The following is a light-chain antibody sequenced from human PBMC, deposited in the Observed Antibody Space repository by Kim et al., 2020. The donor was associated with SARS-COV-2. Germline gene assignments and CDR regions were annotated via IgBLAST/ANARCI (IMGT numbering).Light chain of an antibody. Sequence: QSVLTQPPSVSGAPGQRVTISCTGISSNIGAGYEVHWYQQLPGTAPKLLIYGDINRPSGVPDRFSGSKSGTSASLANTGLQTEDEADYYCQSYDNSLSGYVFGSGTKVTVL. V-gene: IGLV1-40*01. CDR3: QSYDNSLSGYV. CDR2: GDI. J-gene: IGLJ1*01. CDR1: SSNIGAGYE.